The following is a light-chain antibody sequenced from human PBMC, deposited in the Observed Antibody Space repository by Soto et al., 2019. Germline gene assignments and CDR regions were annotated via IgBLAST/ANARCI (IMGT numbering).Light chain of an antibody. CDR3: PSCCRRIGSSG. CDR1: SSNIGAGYD. V-gene: IGLV1-40*01. J-gene: IGLJ2*01. Sequence: QSVLTQPPSVAGTPGQRGSISCTGTSSNIGAGYDVHWFLQLPGTAPRLLILGNINRPSGVPDRFSSSKSGTAAYRAINGFQCTEEGSYICPSCCRRIGSSGFGARTQLTVL. CDR2: GNI.